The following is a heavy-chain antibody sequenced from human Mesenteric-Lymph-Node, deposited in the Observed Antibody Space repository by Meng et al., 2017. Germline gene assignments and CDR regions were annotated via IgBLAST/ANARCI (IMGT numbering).Heavy chain of an antibody. V-gene: IGHV4-38-2*02. CDR2: INHSGTT. Sequence: SETLSLTCAVSGYFISSGYYWGWIRQPPGKGLEWISSINHSGTTYYKPSLKSRLTTSIDTSKNQFSLRLTSVTAADTAIYYCVRDRGDGGTTDFWGQGTLVTVSS. CDR1: GYFISSGYY. J-gene: IGHJ4*02. D-gene: IGHD1-14*01. CDR3: VRDRGDGGTTDF.